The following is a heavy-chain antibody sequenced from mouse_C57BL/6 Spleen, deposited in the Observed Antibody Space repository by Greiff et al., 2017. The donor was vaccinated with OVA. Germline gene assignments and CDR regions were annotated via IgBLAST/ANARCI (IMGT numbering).Heavy chain of an antibody. CDR3: AEGDGSTFDY. Sequence: EVQLQQSGPELVKPGASVKMSCKASGYTFTDYNMHWVKQSHGKSLEWIGYITPNNGGTSYNQKFKGKATLTVNKSSSTAYMELRSLTSEDSAVYYCAEGDGSTFDYWGQGTTLTVSS. CDR2: ITPNNGGT. V-gene: IGHV1-22*01. D-gene: IGHD1-1*01. CDR1: GYTFTDYN. J-gene: IGHJ2*01.